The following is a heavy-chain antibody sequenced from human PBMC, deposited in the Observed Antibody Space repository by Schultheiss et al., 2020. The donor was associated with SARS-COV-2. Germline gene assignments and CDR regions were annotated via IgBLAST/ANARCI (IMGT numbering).Heavy chain of an antibody. V-gene: IGHV3-74*01. CDR3: TRGANWRFDY. Sequence: GESLKISCAASGFTFSSYWMHWVRQAPGKGLVWVSRINSDGTTTGYADSVQGRFTISRDNAKNTLYLQMNSLRAEDTAVYYCTRGANWRFDYWGQGTLVTVSS. D-gene: IGHD1-20*01. CDR1: GFTFSSYW. J-gene: IGHJ4*02. CDR2: INSDGTTT.